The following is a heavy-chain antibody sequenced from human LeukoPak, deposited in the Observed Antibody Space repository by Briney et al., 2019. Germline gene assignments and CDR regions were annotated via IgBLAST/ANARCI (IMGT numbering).Heavy chain of an antibody. CDR1: GFTFSSYA. V-gene: IGHV3-23*01. Sequence: GGSLRLSCAASGFTFSSYAMSWVRQAPGKGLEWVSAIGGSGGSTYYADSVKGRFTISRDNSKNTLYLQMNSLRAEDTAVYYCAKPSVGPNNYLFDPWGQGTLVTVSS. CDR2: IGGSGGST. J-gene: IGHJ5*02. D-gene: IGHD1-1*01. CDR3: AKPSVGPNNYLFDP.